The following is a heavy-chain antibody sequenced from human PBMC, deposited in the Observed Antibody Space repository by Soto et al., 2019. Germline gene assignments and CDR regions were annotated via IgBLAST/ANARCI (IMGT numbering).Heavy chain of an antibody. V-gene: IGHV4-61*01. CDR1: GGSVNIGTYY. D-gene: IGHD2-21*01. J-gene: IGHJ4*02. Sequence: QVQLQESGPGLVKPSETLSLTCTVPGGSVNIGTYYWSRIRQPAGKGLEWIGFIHYSGSTNYNPSLKSRVTMSVDTSKNQFSLKLTSVNAADTAVYYCTKGGDAYKNGHWGQGTLVTVSS. CDR2: IHYSGST. CDR3: TKGGDAYKNGH.